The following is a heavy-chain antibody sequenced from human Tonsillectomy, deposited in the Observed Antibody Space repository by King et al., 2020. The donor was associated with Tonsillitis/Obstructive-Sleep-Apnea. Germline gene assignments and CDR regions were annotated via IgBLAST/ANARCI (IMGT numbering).Heavy chain of an antibody. V-gene: IGHV4-34*01. Sequence: VQLQQWGAGLLKPSETLSLTCAVYGGSFSGYYWSWIRQPPGKGLEWIWEINHSGSTNYNPSLKSRVTISVDTSKNQFCLKLPSVTAADTAVYYCARVRGITAVAGRRYYYMDVWGKGTTVTVSS. D-gene: IGHD6-19*01. J-gene: IGHJ6*03. CDR1: GGSFSGYY. CDR3: ARVRGITAVAGRRYYYMDV. CDR2: INHSGST.